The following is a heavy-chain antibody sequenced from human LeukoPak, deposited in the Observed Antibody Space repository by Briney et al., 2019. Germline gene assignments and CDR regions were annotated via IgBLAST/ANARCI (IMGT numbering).Heavy chain of an antibody. CDR2: MNPNSGNT. CDR3: ARGDDILTGYGY. D-gene: IGHD3-9*01. J-gene: IGHJ4*02. V-gene: IGHV1-8*01. Sequence: VSVKVSCKASGYTFTSYDINWVRQATGQGLEWMGWMNPNSGNTGYAQKFQGRVTMTRNTSISTAYMELSSLRSEDTAVYYCARGDDILTGYGYWGQGTLVTVSS. CDR1: GYTFTSYD.